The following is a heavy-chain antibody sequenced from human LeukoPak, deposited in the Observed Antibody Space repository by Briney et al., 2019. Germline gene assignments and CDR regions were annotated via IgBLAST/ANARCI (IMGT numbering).Heavy chain of an antibody. D-gene: IGHD1-1*01. J-gene: IGHJ4*02. Sequence: GGSLRLSCAASGFTFSSYGMHWVRQAPGKGLEWVAFIRYDGSNIYYADSVKGRFTISRDNAKNSLYLQMNSLRAEDTAVYYCARGCRGNVQLELYYWGQGTLVTVSS. CDR2: IRYDGSNI. CDR3: ARGCRGNVQLELYY. V-gene: IGHV3-30*02. CDR1: GFTFSSYG.